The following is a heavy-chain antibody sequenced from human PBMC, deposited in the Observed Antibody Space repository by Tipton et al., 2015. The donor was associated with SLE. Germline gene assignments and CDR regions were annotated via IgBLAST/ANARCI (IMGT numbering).Heavy chain of an antibody. D-gene: IGHD6-19*01. Sequence: QSGAEVKKPGASVKVSCKASGYTFTSYGISWVRQAPGQGLEWMGWISAYNGNTNYAQKLQGRVTMTTDTSTSTAYMELRSLRSDNTAVYYCARAEIESLEAVADHFDYWGQGTLVTVSS. CDR2: ISAYNGNT. J-gene: IGHJ4*02. V-gene: IGHV1-18*01. CDR1: GYTFTSYG. CDR3: ARAEIESLEAVADHFDY.